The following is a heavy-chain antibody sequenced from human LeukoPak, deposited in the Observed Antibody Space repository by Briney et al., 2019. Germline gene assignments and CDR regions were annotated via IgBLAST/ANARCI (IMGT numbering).Heavy chain of an antibody. V-gene: IGHV4-38-2*02. CDR3: ARVYDSSGYYYYFDY. D-gene: IGHD3-22*01. J-gene: IGHJ4*02. CDR2: IYHSGST. CDR1: GYSISSGYY. Sequence: PSETLSLTCTVSGYSISSGYYWGWIRQPPGKGLEWIGSIYHSGSTYYNPSLKSRVTISVDTSKNQFSLKLSSVTAADTAVYYCARVYDSSGYYYYFDYWGQGTLVTVSS.